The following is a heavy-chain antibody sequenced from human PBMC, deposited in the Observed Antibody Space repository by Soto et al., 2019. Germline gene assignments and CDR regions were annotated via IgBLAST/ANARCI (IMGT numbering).Heavy chain of an antibody. J-gene: IGHJ6*02. CDR3: ASDRIPTGMDV. CDR2: IKQDGSEK. V-gene: IGHV3-7*01. CDR1: GFSFSGYR. Sequence: PGGSLRLSCAASGFSFSGYRMNWVRQAPGKGLEWVAYIKQDGSEKIYADSLMGRFTISRDNAKNTLYLQMNSLRAEDTAVYYCASDRIPTGMDVWGQGTTVTVSS.